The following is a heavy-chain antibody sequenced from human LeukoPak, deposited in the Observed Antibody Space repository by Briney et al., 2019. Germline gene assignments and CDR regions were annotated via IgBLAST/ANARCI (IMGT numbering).Heavy chain of an antibody. J-gene: IGHJ3*02. CDR1: GYTFTGYY. V-gene: IGHV1-2*02. CDR2: INPNSGGT. Sequence: GASVKVSCKASGYTFTGYYMHWVRQAPGQGLEWMGWINPNSGGTNYAQKFQGRVTMTRDTSISTAYMELSRLRSDDTAVYYCARGYYGSGSYPYAFDIWGQGTMVTVSS. CDR3: ARGYYGSGSYPYAFDI. D-gene: IGHD3-10*01.